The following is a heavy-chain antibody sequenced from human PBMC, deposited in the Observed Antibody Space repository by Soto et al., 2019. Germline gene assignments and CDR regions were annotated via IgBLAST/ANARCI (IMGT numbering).Heavy chain of an antibody. Sequence: SETLSHTCAVSGASISRTGFHWGWIRQPPGQGLEWIGSIYEAATTFYNSSLKSRVTISADTSNNLFSLKLSSVTAADTAVYYCARRGSGHTFDYWGQGTLVTVSS. CDR2: IYEAATT. D-gene: IGHD3-10*01. CDR1: GASISRTGFH. CDR3: ARRGSGHTFDY. J-gene: IGHJ4*02. V-gene: IGHV4-39*01.